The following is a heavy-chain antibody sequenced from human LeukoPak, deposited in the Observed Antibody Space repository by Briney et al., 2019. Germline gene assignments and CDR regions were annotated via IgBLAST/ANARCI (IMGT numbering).Heavy chain of an antibody. D-gene: IGHD5-24*01. CDR3: ARDLGDAYNSNAYEI. J-gene: IGHJ3*02. CDR1: GDSINSGGYY. Sequence: SETLSLTCTVSGDSINSGGYYWTWIRQRPGKGLEWIGYIYYDGKIFPNPSLKSRVTISKDASKNQLSLRLRSVTAADTAVYFRARDLGDAYNSNAYEIWGQGTMVTVSS. V-gene: IGHV4-31*03. CDR2: IYYDGKI.